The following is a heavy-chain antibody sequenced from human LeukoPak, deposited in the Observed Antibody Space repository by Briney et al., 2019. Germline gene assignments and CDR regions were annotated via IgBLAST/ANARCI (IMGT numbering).Heavy chain of an antibody. V-gene: IGHV3-30*18. CDR2: ISYDGSNK. Sequence: GGSLRRSCAASGFTFSSYGMHWVRQAPGKGLEWVAVISYDGSNKYYADSVKGRFTISRDNSKNTLYLQMNSLRAEDTAVYYCANNGDSGSPGYWGQGTLVTVSS. CDR3: ANNGDSGSPGY. CDR1: GFTFSSYG. J-gene: IGHJ4*02. D-gene: IGHD1-26*01.